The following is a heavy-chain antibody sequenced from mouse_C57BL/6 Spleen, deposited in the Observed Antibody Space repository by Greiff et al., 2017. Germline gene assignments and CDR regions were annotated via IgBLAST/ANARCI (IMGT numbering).Heavy chain of an antibody. CDR2: ISSGGSYT. Sequence: DVMLVESGGDLVKPGGSLKLSCAASGFTFSSYGMSWVRQTPDKRLEWVATISSGGSYTYYPDSVKGRFTISRDNAKNTLYLQMSSLKSEDTAMYYCARGGIYYDYDDYAMDYWGQGTSVTVSS. V-gene: IGHV5-6*02. J-gene: IGHJ4*01. CDR1: GFTFSSYG. D-gene: IGHD2-4*01. CDR3: ARGGIYYDYDDYAMDY.